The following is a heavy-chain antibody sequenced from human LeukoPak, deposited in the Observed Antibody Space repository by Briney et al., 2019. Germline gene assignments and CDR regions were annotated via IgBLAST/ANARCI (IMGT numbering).Heavy chain of an antibody. CDR1: GFTFSNAW. CDR2: INTDGSST. D-gene: IGHD3-22*01. CDR3: ARVLYDRGAFDI. V-gene: IGHV3-74*01. J-gene: IGHJ3*02. Sequence: PGGSLRLSCAASGFTFSNAWMHWVRQAPGKGLVWVSRINTDGSSTSYADSVKGRFTISRDNAKNTLYLQMNSLRAEDTAVYYCARVLYDRGAFDIWGQGTMVTVSS.